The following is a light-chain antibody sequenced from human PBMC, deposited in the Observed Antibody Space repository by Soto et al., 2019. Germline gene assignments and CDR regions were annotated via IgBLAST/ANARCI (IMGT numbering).Light chain of an antibody. CDR3: QHYGHALWA. CDR2: GAS. CDR1: QSVTSDY. J-gene: IGKJ1*01. V-gene: IGKV3-20*01. Sequence: EVVVTQSPGTLSLSPGERATLSCRASQSVTSDYLAWYQQKPGQSPRLLMSGASRRATGVPDRFSCSGSGTDFTLTISRLEPEDFAVYYCQHYGHALWAFGQGTKVEIK.